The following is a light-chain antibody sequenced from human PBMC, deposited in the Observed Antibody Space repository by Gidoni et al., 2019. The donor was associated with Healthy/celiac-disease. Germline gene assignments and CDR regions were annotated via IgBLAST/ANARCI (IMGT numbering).Light chain of an antibody. CDR1: NIGSNN. V-gene: IGLV3-9*01. CDR2: RDS. J-gene: IGLJ2*01. Sequence: SYELPQPLSVSVALGQTARITCGGSNIGSNNVHWYQQKPGQAPMLVIYRDSNRPSGIPERFSGSNSGNTATLTISRAQAGDEAAYYCQVWDSSTVVFGGGTKLTVL. CDR3: QVWDSSTVV.